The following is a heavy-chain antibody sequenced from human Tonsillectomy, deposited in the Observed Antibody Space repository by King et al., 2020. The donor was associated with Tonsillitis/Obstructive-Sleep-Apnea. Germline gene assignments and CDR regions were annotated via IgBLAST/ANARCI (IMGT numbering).Heavy chain of an antibody. Sequence: VQLVESGGGLVQPGGSLRLSCSASGFTFSSYEMNWVRQAPGKGLEWVSYISSGGDTIYYADSVKGRFTISRDNAKNSLYLQMNSLRAEDTAVYYCAKVRDLIVVPTTPCFDYWGQGTLVTVSS. CDR3: AKVRDLIVVPTTPCFDY. CDR2: ISSGGDTI. D-gene: IGHD2-2*01. CDR1: GFTFSSYE. J-gene: IGHJ4*02. V-gene: IGHV3-48*03.